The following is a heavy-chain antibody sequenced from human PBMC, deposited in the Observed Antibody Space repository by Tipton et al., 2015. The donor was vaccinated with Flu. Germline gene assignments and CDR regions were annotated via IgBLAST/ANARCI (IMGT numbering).Heavy chain of an antibody. V-gene: IGHV4-38-2*01. CDR2: VHHAGST. D-gene: IGHD4-11*01. Sequence: TLSLTCSVSGDSIRSDYFWGWIRQSPGKGLEWIGNVHHAGSTYYNPSLKSRLTMSVDASKNHFSLKLNSVTAADTAVYFCVRRDYSNYVSEPKNWFHPWGQGTLVTVSS. J-gene: IGHJ5*02. CDR3: VRRDYSNYVSEPKNWFHP. CDR1: GDSIRSDYF.